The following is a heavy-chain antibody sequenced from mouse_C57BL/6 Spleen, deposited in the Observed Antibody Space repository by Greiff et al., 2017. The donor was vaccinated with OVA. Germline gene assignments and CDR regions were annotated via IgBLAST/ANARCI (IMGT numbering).Heavy chain of an antibody. J-gene: IGHJ2*01. CDR1: GFTFSDYG. V-gene: IGHV5-17*01. CDR2: ISSGSRTI. Sequence: DVKLVESGGGLVKPGGSLKLSCAASGFTFSDYGMHWVRQAPEKGLEWVAYISSGSRTIYYADTVKGRFTISRDNAKNTLFLQMTSLRAEDTAMYYCARNWAGFDYWGQGTTLTVSS. D-gene: IGHD4-1*01. CDR3: ARNWAGFDY.